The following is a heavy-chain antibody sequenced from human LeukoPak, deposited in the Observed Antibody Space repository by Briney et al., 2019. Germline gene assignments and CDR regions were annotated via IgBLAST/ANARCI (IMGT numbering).Heavy chain of an antibody. CDR1: GGTFSSYA. CDR3: ASNRGRGSGSYYMYYFDY. CDR2: IIPIFGTA. V-gene: IGHV1-69*01. Sequence: GSSVKVSCKASGGTFSSYAISWVRQAPGQGLEWMGGIIPIFGTANYAQKFQGRVTITADESTSTAYMELSSPRSEDTAVYYCASNRGRGSGSYYMYYFDYWGQGTLVTVSS. D-gene: IGHD3-10*01. J-gene: IGHJ4*02.